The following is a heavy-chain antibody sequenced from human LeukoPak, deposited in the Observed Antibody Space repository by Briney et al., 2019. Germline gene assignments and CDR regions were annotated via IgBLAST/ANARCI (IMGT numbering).Heavy chain of an antibody. CDR2: IYSGGST. J-gene: IGHJ3*02. V-gene: IGHV3-53*01. Sequence: TGGSLRLSCAASGFTVSSNYMSWVRQAPGKGLEWVSVIYSGGSTYYADSVKGRFTISRDNSKNTLYLQVNSLRAEDTAVYYCVRVKAAMVDDAFDIWGQGTMVTVSS. CDR1: GFTVSSNY. D-gene: IGHD5-18*01. CDR3: VRVKAAMVDDAFDI.